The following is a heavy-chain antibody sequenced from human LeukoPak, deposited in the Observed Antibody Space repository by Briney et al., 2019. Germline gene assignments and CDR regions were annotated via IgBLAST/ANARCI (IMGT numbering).Heavy chain of an antibody. CDR2: INHSGST. J-gene: IGHJ5*02. CDR1: GGSFSGYY. Sequence: SSETLSLTCAVYGGSFSGYYWSWIRQPPGKGLEWIGEINHSGSTNYNPSLKSRATISVDTSKNQFSLKLSSVTAADTAVYYCARGFYTYFDPWGQGTLVTVSS. V-gene: IGHV4-34*01. D-gene: IGHD2/OR15-2a*01. CDR3: ARGFYTYFDP.